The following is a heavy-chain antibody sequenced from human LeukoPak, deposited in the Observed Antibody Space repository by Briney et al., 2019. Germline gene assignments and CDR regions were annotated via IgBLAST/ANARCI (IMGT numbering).Heavy chain of an antibody. CDR2: INPNSGGT. D-gene: IGHD1-26*01. V-gene: IGHV1-2*02. Sequence: EASVKVSCKASGYTFTGYYMHWVRQAPGQGVECMGWINPNSGGTNYAQKFQGRVTMTRDTSISTAYMELSRLRSDDTAVYYCARASGSYRPETDYWGQGTLVTVSS. CDR1: GYTFTGYY. CDR3: ARASGSYRPETDY. J-gene: IGHJ4*02.